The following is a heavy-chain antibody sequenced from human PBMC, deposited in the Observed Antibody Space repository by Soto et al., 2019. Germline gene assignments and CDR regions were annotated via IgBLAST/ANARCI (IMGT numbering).Heavy chain of an antibody. D-gene: IGHD3-22*01. Sequence: ASVKVSCQASGENFNSHWIHRERKAPGQGLEWLGVINSGSSTRFYAQNFQGRATMTWDTSTSTVYIELYSLRFEDTAVYYCARDNHYDGGLLKGWYFDLSGR. CDR2: INSGSSTR. CDR3: ARDNHYDGGLLKGWYFDL. V-gene: IGHV1-46*02. CDR1: GENFNSHW. J-gene: IGHJ2*01.